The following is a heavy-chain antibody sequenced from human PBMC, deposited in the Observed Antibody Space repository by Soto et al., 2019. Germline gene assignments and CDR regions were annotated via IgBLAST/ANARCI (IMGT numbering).Heavy chain of an antibody. CDR2: IYPGDSDT. V-gene: IGHV5-51*01. Sequence: GDSLKISCKGSGYTFTNYWIGWVRQMPGKGLEWMGIIYPGDSDTKYNPSFQGQVTISADKSITTTYLQWSSLKASDTAIYYCAASIFYYGMDVWGQGTTVTVS. CDR1: GYTFTNYW. J-gene: IGHJ6*02. CDR3: AASIFYYGMDV.